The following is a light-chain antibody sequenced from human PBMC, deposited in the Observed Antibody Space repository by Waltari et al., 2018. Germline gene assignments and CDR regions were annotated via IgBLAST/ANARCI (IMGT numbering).Light chain of an antibody. V-gene: IGLV2-23*01. CDR3: CSYADSWTWV. CDR2: EDN. J-gene: IGLJ3*02. Sequence: QSALTQPASVSGSPGQSITISCTGSRCDVGRYDLVSWYQQHPEKAPQVIIFEDNKRPSGVSDRVSCSKSGNTASLTISGLRAEDEADYYCCSYADSWTWVFGGGTKLTVL. CDR1: RCDVGRYDL.